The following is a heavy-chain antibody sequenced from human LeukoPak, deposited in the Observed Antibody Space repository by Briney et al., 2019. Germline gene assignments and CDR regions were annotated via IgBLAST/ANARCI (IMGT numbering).Heavy chain of an antibody. CDR1: GGSLSSSSYY. CDR2: IYYSGST. D-gene: IGHD3-3*01. V-gene: IGHV4-39*02. CDR3: ARDPNDFWSGYPTGAAKDV. J-gene: IGHJ6*04. Sequence: SETLSLTCTVFGGSLSSSSYYWGWIRQPPGKGLEWIGSIYYSGSTYYNPSLKSRVTISVDTSKNQFSLKLSSVTAADTAVYYCARDPNDFWSGYPTGAAKDVWGKGTTVTVSS.